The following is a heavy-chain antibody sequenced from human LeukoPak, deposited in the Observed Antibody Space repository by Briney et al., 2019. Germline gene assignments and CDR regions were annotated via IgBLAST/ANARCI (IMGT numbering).Heavy chain of an antibody. Sequence: SETLSLTCTVSGGSVSSGNYHWSWIRQAPGKGLEWIGHNGNTNYNPSLKSRVTISIDTSKNQFSLHLNSVTPEDTAVYYCARRLTQYDCFDPWGQGILVTVSS. D-gene: IGHD2-2*01. V-gene: IGHV4-61*01. J-gene: IGHJ5*02. CDR2: NGNT. CDR1: GGSVSSGNYH. CDR3: ARRLTQYDCFDP.